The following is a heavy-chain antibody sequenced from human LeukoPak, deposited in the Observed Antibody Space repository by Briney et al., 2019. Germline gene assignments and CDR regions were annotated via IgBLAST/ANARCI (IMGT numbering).Heavy chain of an antibody. J-gene: IGHJ4*02. D-gene: IGHD3-9*01. CDR2: IIPIFCTA. V-gene: IGHV1-69*01. CDR1: GGTFSSYA. Sequence: ASVKVSCKASGGTFSSYAISWVRQAPGQGREWMGWIIPIFCTANYAQKFQGRVTITADESTSTAYMELSSLRSEDTAVYYCARSPPSLRYFDWLPDYWGQGTLVTVSS. CDR3: ARSPPSLRYFDWLPDY.